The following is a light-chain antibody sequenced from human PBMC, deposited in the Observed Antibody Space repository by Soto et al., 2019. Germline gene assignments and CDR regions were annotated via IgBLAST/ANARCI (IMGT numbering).Light chain of an antibody. V-gene: IGKV2-24*01. CDR3: MQATQYRPYT. J-gene: IGKJ2*01. Sequence: DIVLPPPPPSSPVTLGQPASISCRSSQSLVHSDGTPYLSWFHQRPGQPPSLLIVKVSNRFSGVPDRFSGSGAGTDFSLKISRVEAEDVGIYFCMQATQYRPYTFGQGTKLEIK. CDR2: KVS. CDR1: QSLVHSDGTPY.